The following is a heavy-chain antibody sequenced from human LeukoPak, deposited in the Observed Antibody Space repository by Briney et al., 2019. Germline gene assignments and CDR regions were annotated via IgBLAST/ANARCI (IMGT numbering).Heavy chain of an antibody. D-gene: IGHD6-19*01. CDR2: IYYSGST. CDR3: AGSPGIAVARSIYWFDP. Sequence: PSETLSLTCTVSGGSISSSSYYWGWIRQPPGKGLEWIGSIYYSGSTYYNPSLKSRVTISVDTSKNQFSLKLSSVTAADTAVYYCAGSPGIAVARSIYWFDPWGQGTLVTVSS. V-gene: IGHV4-39*07. J-gene: IGHJ5*02. CDR1: GGSISSSSYY.